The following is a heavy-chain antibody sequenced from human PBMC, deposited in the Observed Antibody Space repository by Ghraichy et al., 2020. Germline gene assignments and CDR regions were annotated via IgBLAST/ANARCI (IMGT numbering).Heavy chain of an antibody. Sequence: ASVKVSCKASGYTFTGFRMHWVRQAPGQGLEWMGWINPNSGVTNFAQKFHGRVTVTRDTSITPAYMELSWLRSDDTAVDYCARDPFGGGHCYGSFDNWGQGTLVTVSS. CDR1: GYTFTGFR. CDR2: INPNSGVT. CDR3: ARDPFGGGHCYGSFDN. D-gene: IGHD2-21*01. J-gene: IGHJ4*02. V-gene: IGHV1-2*02.